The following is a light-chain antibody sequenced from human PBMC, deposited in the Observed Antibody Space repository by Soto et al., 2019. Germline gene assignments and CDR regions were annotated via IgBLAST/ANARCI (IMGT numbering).Light chain of an antibody. CDR2: AAS. J-gene: IGKJ4*01. CDR1: QGISSW. Sequence: DIPMTQSPSSVSASVGDRVTITCRASQGISSWVAWYQQKPGKAPNLLIYAASSLQSGVPSRFSVSGSGTEFTLTISSLQPEDFATYYCQQADTFPLTFGGGTKVEIK. V-gene: IGKV1-12*01. CDR3: QQADTFPLT.